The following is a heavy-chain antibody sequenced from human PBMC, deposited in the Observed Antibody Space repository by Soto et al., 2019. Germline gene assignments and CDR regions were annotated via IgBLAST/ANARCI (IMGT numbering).Heavy chain of an antibody. CDR1: GYTFTGYY. CDR2: INPNSGGT. CDR3: ARGGGGKMATLLFDY. J-gene: IGHJ4*02. Sequence: QVQLVQSGAEVKKPGASVKVSCKASGYTFTGYYMHWVRQAPGQGLEWMGWINPNSGGTNYAQKFQGWVNMTRDTSISTAYMGLGRLRSDDTAVYYCARGGGGKMATLLFDYWGQGTLVTVSS. D-gene: IGHD2-15*01. V-gene: IGHV1-2*04.